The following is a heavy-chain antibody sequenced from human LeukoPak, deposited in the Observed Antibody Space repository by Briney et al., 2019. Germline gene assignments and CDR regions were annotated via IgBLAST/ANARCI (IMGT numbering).Heavy chain of an antibody. Sequence: GGSLRLSCAASGFTFSSYAMSWVRQAPGKGLEWVSGISWNSGSIGYADSVKGRFTISRDNAKNSLYLQMNSLRAEDTALYYCAKDTYSSSWYGNFDYWGQGTLVTVSS. CDR1: GFTFSSYA. D-gene: IGHD6-13*01. V-gene: IGHV3-9*01. CDR2: ISWNSGSI. CDR3: AKDTYSSSWYGNFDY. J-gene: IGHJ4*02.